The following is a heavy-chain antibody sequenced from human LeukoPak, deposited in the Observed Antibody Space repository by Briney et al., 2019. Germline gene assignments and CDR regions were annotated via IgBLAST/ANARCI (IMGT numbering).Heavy chain of an antibody. CDR1: GYSFTSYW. V-gene: IGHV5-51*01. CDR2: IYPGDSDG. CDR3: ARPYCSGGSCYSDAFDI. J-gene: IGHJ3*02. D-gene: IGHD2-15*01. Sequence: GESLKISCEGSGYSFTSYWIAWVRQMPGKGLEWMGIIYPGDSDGKYSPSFQGQLTISADKSISTAYLQWSSLKASDTAMYYCARPYCSGGSCYSDAFDIWGQGTMVTVSS.